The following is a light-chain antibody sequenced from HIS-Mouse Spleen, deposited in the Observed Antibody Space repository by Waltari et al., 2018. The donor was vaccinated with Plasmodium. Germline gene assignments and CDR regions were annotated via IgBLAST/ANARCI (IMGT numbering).Light chain of an antibody. V-gene: IGLV3-25*03. CDR3: QSADSSGTPNWV. CDR2: KDS. Sequence: SYELTQPPSVSVSPGHTARTTCAGDALPKQTAYWYQQKPGQAPVLVIYKDSERPSGSPERFAGSSSGTTVTLTISGVQAEDEADYYCQSADSSGTPNWVFGGGTKLTVL. J-gene: IGLJ3*02. CDR1: ALPKQT.